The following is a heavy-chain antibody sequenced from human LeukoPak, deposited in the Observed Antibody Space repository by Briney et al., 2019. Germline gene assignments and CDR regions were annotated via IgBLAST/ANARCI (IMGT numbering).Heavy chain of an antibody. V-gene: IGHV3-30-3*01. J-gene: IGHJ4*02. CDR3: ATLGELSLGGDY. D-gene: IGHD3-16*02. CDR1: GFTFSSYA. CDR2: ISYDGSNK. Sequence: GGSLRLSCAASGFTFSSYAMHWVRQAPGKGLEWVAVISYDGSNKYYADSVKGRFTISRDNSKNTLYLQMNSLRAEDTAVYYCATLGELSLGGDYWGQETLVTVSS.